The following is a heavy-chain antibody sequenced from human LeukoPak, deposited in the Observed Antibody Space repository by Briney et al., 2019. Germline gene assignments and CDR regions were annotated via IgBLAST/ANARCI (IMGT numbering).Heavy chain of an antibody. CDR1: GFTSSSYS. CDR3: VRDPHALDF. V-gene: IGHV3-48*02. Sequence: TGGSPRLSCVASGFTSSSYSTNWVRQTPGKGLEWISYITSRSSPIHYADSVKGRFTISRDNAKNSLYLQMNSLRDEDTAVYYCVRDPHALDFWGRGTQVTVSS. J-gene: IGHJ4*02. CDR2: ITSRSSPI.